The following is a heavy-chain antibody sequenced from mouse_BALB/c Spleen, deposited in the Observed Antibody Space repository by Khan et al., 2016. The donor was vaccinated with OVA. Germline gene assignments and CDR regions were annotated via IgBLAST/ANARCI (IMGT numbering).Heavy chain of an antibody. CDR3: ARGNYYGYAMDY. CDR1: GYSITSNYA. J-gene: IGHJ4*01. V-gene: IGHV3-2*02. D-gene: IGHD1-1*01. Sequence: VQLKESGPGLVKPSQSLSLTCTVTGYSITSNYAWNWIRQFPGNKLEWMGYISYSGSTNYNPYPKSRISITRDTSKNQFFLQLNSVTTEDTATYYCARGNYYGYAMDYWGQGTSISVSS. CDR2: ISYSGST.